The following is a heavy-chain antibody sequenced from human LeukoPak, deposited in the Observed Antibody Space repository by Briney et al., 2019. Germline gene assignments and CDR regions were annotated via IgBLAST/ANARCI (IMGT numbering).Heavy chain of an antibody. Sequence: ASVKVSCKASGYTFTSYDINWVRQATGQGLEWMGWMNPNSGNTGYAQKFQGRVTMTRKTSISTAYMELSSLRSEDTAVYYCARGMPYGSGSSSSFDYWGQGTLVTVSS. V-gene: IGHV1-8*01. CDR2: MNPNSGNT. CDR3: ARGMPYGSGSSSSFDY. D-gene: IGHD3-10*01. CDR1: GYTFTSYD. J-gene: IGHJ4*02.